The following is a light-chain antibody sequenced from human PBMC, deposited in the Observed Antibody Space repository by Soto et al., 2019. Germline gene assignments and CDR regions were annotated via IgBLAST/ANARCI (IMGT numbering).Light chain of an antibody. Sequence: DIQMTQSPSSVSATIGDRVTISCRASQDVNRWLAWYQQKPGKAPELLIYGASTLQSGVQSRFSGSGSGTDFTLTISSLQPEDFATYYCQRANSFPLTFGGGTKVEIK. CDR3: QRANSFPLT. CDR2: GAS. V-gene: IGKV1-12*01. CDR1: QDVNRW. J-gene: IGKJ4*01.